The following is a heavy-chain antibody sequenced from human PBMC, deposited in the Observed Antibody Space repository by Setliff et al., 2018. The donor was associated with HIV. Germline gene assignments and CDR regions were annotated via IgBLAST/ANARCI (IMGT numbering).Heavy chain of an antibody. CDR3: ARGHPIVPTGLVSFYFDH. V-gene: IGHV4-34*01. CDR2: IDHSGST. Sequence: SETLSLTCAVYDGSFSGYYWSWIRQPPGKGLEWIGEIDHSGSTNYNPSLKSRVTISVDTSKKQFSLRLSSVTAADTAVYYCARGHPIVPTGLVSFYFDHWGQGTLVTVSS. J-gene: IGHJ4*02. D-gene: IGHD2-2*01. CDR1: DGSFSGYY.